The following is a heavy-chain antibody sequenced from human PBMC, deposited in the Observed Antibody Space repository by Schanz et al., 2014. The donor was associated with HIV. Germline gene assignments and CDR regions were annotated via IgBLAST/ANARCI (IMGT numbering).Heavy chain of an antibody. V-gene: IGHV3-30*18. CDR1: GFTFDSYG. D-gene: IGHD3-22*01. Sequence: DLVESGGGVVRPGRSLRLSCAASGFTFDSYGMHWVRQAPGKGLEWVAVISYDGTNKVYADSVKGRFTVSRDNSKNTLYLQLKSLRAEDTAVYYCAKDRNYYDSRYRGKGNYYYYYGMDVWGQGTTVTVSS. J-gene: IGHJ6*02. CDR2: ISYDGTNK. CDR3: AKDRNYYDSRYRGKGNYYYYYGMDV.